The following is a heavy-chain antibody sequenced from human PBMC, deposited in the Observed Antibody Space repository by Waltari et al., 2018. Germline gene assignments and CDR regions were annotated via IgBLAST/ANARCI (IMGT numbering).Heavy chain of an antibody. Sequence: QLQLQESGPGLVQPSGTLSLTCAVSGDSASNHSLWNWVRKTPGKGLALIGQVHGITGRTNYNPSFASRVTVSLDTYNNQFSLKLTYATAADTAVYYCARDRGRGLYLDTWGPGTLVTVSP. CDR2: VHGITGRT. CDR3: ARDRGRGLYLDT. V-gene: IGHV4-4*02. D-gene: IGHD2-15*01. CDR1: GDSASNHSL. J-gene: IGHJ4*02.